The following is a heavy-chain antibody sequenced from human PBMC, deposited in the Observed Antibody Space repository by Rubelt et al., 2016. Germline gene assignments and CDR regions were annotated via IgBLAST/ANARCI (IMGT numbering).Heavy chain of an antibody. CDR1: GGSMSSSDDY. V-gene: IGHV4-39*01. Sequence: QLRLQESGPGLVKPSETLSLTCNVSGGSMSSSDDYWGWIRQPPGKGPEWIGSIYSGGNTYYNASLKSRVTISVDTSKNQFSLKLGSVTAADTAVYYCARVARIVAGTLQPSINSWGQGTLVTVSS. J-gene: IGHJ4*02. D-gene: IGHD6-19*01. CDR3: ARVARIVAGTLQPSINS. CDR2: IYSGGNT.